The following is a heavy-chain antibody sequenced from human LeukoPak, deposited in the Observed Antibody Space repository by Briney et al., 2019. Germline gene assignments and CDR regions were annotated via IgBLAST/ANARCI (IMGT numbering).Heavy chain of an antibody. D-gene: IGHD6-19*01. J-gene: IGHJ6*03. CDR3: AKDLQGIAVAGAYYYYYYMDV. V-gene: IGHV3-30*02. Sequence: GGSLRLSCAASGFTFSSYGMPWVRQAPGKGLEWVAFIRYGGSNKYYADSVKGRFTISRDNSKNTLYLQMNSLRAEDTAVYYCAKDLQGIAVAGAYYYYYYMDVWGKGTTVTVSS. CDR2: IRYGGSNK. CDR1: GFTFSSYG.